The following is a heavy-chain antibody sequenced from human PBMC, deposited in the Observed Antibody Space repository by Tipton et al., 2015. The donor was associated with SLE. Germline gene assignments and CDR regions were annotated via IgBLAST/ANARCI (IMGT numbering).Heavy chain of an antibody. D-gene: IGHD1-26*01. V-gene: IGHV4-38-2*02. Sequence: TLSLTCAVSGYSITSGYHWGWIRQPPGKGLEWIGNIYQSGNTYYNPSLKSRVTMSVDTSKNQFSLKLNSVTAADTAVYYCARDRSMVGAAGEAFDIWGQGTLVTVSS. CDR3: ARDRSMVGAAGEAFDI. J-gene: IGHJ3*02. CDR2: IYQSGNT. CDR1: GYSITSGYH.